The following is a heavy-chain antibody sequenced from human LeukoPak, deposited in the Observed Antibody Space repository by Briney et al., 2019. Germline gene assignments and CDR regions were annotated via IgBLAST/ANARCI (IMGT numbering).Heavy chain of an antibody. CDR3: ARVPPLQRRITIFGVVIKEGWFDP. CDR2: INHGGST. CDR1: GGSFSGYY. V-gene: IGHV4-34*01. D-gene: IGHD3-3*01. Sequence: SETLSLTCAVYGGSFSGYYWSWIRQPPGKGLEWIGEINHGGSTNYNPSLKSRVTISVDTSKNQFSLKLSSVTAADTAVYYCARVPPLQRRITIFGVVIKEGWFDPWGQGTLVTVSS. J-gene: IGHJ5*02.